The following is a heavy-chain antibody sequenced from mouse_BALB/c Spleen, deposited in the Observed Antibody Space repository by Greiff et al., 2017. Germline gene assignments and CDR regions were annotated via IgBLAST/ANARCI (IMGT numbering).Heavy chain of an antibody. CDR1: GYTFTSYW. J-gene: IGHJ2*01. CDR2: IYPGSGST. CDR3: TRAGLRGYYFDY. D-gene: IGHD2-4*01. V-gene: IGHV1S22*01. Sequence: LQQPGSELVRPGASVKLSCKASGYTFTSYWMHWVKQRHGQGLEWIGNIYPGSGSTNYDEKFKSKGTLTVDTSSSTAYMHLSSLTSEDSAVYYCTRAGLRGYYFDYWGQGTTLTVSS.